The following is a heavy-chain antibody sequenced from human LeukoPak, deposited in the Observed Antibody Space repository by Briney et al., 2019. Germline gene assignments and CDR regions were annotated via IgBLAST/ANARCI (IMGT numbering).Heavy chain of an antibody. D-gene: IGHD6-19*01. CDR2: IYYSGST. V-gene: IGHV4-30-4*01. J-gene: IGHJ5*02. CDR3: ASCIAVAEGILWFDP. CDR1: GGSISSGDYY. Sequence: SETLSLTCTVSGGSISSGDYYWSWIRQPPGKGLEWIGYIYYSGSTYYNPSLKSRVTISVDTSKNQFSLKLSSVTAADTAVYYCASCIAVAEGILWFDPWGQGTLVTVSS.